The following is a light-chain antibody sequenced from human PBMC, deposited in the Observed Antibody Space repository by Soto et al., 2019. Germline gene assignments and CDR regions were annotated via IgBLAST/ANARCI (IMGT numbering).Light chain of an antibody. CDR2: GAS. V-gene: IGKV3-20*01. J-gene: IGKJ1*01. CDR3: QQYGSSPRT. Sequence: EIVLTQSPGTLSMSPGERATLSCRASQSISSNYLAWYQQKPGQAPRLLIYGASSRATGIPDRFSGSGSGTYFTLTISRLEAEYFAVYYCQQYGSSPRTFGQGTKVEFK. CDR1: QSISSNY.